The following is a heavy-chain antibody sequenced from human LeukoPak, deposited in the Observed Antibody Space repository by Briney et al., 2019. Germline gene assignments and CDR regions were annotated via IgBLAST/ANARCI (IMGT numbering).Heavy chain of an antibody. J-gene: IGHJ5*02. CDR1: GYSISSGYY. D-gene: IGHD3-10*01. Sequence: SETLSLTCTVSGYSISSGYYWSWIRQPPGKGLEWIGEINHSGSTNYNPSLKSRVTISVDTSKNQFSLKLSSVTAADTAVYYCARGSGSNWFDPWGQGTLVTVSS. V-gene: IGHV4-38-2*02. CDR2: INHSGST. CDR3: ARGSGSNWFDP.